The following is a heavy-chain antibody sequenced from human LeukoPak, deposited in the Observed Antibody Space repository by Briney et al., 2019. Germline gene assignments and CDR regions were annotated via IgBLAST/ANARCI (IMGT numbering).Heavy chain of an antibody. CDR2: IYTSGST. CDR3: ARQGITMVRGVDYYYYYYMDV. CDR1: GGSISSHY. V-gene: IGHV4-4*09. Sequence: SETLSLTCTVSGGSISSHYWSWIRQPPGKGLEWIGYIYTSGSTNYNPSLKSRVTISVDTSKNQFSLKLSSVTAADTAVYYCARQGITMVRGVDYYYYYYMDVWGKGTTVTVSS. J-gene: IGHJ6*03. D-gene: IGHD3-10*01.